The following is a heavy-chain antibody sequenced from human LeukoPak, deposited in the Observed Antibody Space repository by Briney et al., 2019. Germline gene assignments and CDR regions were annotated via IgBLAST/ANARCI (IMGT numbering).Heavy chain of an antibody. CDR3: AREPIHSGWQYYFDY. CDR1: GDSISSSGFY. V-gene: IGHV4-39*02. Sequence: SETLSLTCSVSGDSISSSGFYWGWIRQPPGKGLEWIGSVSHRGNTYYNPSLKSRVTISLDTSKNQFSLKLSSVTAADTAMYFCAREPIHSGWQYYFDYWGQGTLVTVSS. CDR2: VSHRGNT. D-gene: IGHD6-19*01. J-gene: IGHJ4*02.